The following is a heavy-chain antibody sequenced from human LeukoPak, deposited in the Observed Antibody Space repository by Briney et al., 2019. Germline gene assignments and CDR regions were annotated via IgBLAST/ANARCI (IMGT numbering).Heavy chain of an antibody. CDR2: INTNTGNP. J-gene: IGHJ4*02. D-gene: IGHD2-2*01. CDR1: GYIFSNYG. Sequence: ASVKVSCKASGYIFSNYGMNWVRQAPGQGLEWMGWINTNTGNPTYAQGFTGRFVFSLDTSVSTAYLQISSLEAEDTAVYYCARGRRYCDSTTCYGMYYVDYWGQGTLVTVSS. CDR3: ARGRRYCDSTTCYGMYYVDY. V-gene: IGHV7-4-1*02.